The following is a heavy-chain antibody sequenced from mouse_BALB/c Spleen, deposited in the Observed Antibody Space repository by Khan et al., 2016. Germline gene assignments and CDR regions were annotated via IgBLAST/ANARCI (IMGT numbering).Heavy chain of an antibody. V-gene: IGHV9-3-1*01. Sequence: QIQLVQSGPELKKPGKTVKISCKASGYTFTNYGMNWVKQAPGKGLKWMGWINTYSGESTYADDFKGRFAFSLGTSANTAYLQINNLKNEDTATXFCASYRYYCGSSRYFDVWGAGTTVTVSS. CDR3: ASYRYYCGSSRYFDV. J-gene: IGHJ1*01. CDR1: GYTFTNYG. D-gene: IGHD1-1*01. CDR2: INTYSGES.